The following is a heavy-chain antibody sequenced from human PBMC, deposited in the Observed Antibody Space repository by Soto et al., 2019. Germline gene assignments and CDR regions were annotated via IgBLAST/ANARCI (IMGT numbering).Heavy chain of an antibody. Sequence: SETLSLTCTVSGGSISSGGYYWSWIRQHPGKGLEWIGYIYYSGSTYYNPSLKSRVTISVDTSKNQFSLKLSSVTAADTAVYYCARGETTEIYGRDVWGQGTTVTVSS. CDR1: GGSISSGGYY. CDR3: ARGETTEIYGRDV. D-gene: IGHD4-17*01. J-gene: IGHJ6*02. V-gene: IGHV4-31*03. CDR2: IYYSGST.